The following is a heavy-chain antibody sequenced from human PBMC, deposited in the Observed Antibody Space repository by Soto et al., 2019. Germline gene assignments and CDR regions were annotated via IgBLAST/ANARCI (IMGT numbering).Heavy chain of an antibody. J-gene: IGHJ6*02. CDR1: GFTFSSYG. CDR3: AKEYYDFWSGYCVLDV. Sequence: GGSLRLSCAASGFTFSSYGMHWVRQAPGKGLEWVAVISYDGSNKYYADSVKGRFTISRDNSKNTLYLQMNSLRAEDTAVYYCAKEYYDFWSGYCVLDVWGQGTTVTVSS. V-gene: IGHV3-30*18. D-gene: IGHD3-3*01. CDR2: ISYDGSNK.